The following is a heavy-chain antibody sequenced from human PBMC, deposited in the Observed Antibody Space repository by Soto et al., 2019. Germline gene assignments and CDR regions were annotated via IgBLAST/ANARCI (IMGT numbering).Heavy chain of an antibody. CDR1: GFTFSSYA. Sequence: GGSLRLSCAASGFTFSSYAMSWVRQAPGKGLEWVSAISGSGGSTYYADSVKGRFTISRDNSKNTLYLQMNSLRAEDTAVYYCAKASLWFGEIKYYFDYWGQGTLVTVSS. V-gene: IGHV3-23*01. CDR3: AKASLWFGEIKYYFDY. CDR2: ISGSGGST. D-gene: IGHD3-10*01. J-gene: IGHJ4*02.